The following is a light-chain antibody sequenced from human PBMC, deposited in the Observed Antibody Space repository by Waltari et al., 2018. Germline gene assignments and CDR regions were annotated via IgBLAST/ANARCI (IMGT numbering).Light chain of an antibody. V-gene: IGLV2-23*02. CDR1: SSDVGNYNL. CDR2: EVS. J-gene: IGLJ1*01. CDR3: CSYAGHSTYV. Sequence: QSALTQPASVSGSPGQSITISCTGTSSDVGNYNLFSWYQQHPGKAPNLMIYEVSQRPSGLSHRFSGSKSGNTASLTISGLQPEDETDYDCCSYAGHSTYVFGTGTKVTVL.